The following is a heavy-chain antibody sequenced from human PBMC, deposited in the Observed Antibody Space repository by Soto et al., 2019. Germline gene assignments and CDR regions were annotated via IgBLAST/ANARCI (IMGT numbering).Heavy chain of an antibody. Sequence: KTAQTLSLTGTVSGGSISSSSYYWGWILQPPGKALEWIGSIYYSGSTYYNPSLKSRVTISVDTSKNQFSLKLSSVTAADTAVYYCARTGGHYDFWSGYGYYYYYGMDVWGQGTTVTVSS. V-gene: IGHV4-39*01. J-gene: IGHJ6*02. CDR2: IYYSGST. CDR1: GGSISSSSYY. D-gene: IGHD3-3*01. CDR3: ARTGGHYDFWSGYGYYYYYGMDV.